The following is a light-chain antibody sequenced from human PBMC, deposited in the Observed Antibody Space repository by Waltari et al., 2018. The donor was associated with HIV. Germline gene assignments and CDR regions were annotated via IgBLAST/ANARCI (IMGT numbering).Light chain of an antibody. CDR1: QSVGTF. CDR3: QQRTNWPQNT. J-gene: IGKJ4*01. V-gene: IGKV3-11*01. CDR2: DAS. Sequence: EIVLTQSPATLSLSPGERATLSCRASQSVGTFLAWYQQKPGQAPRLLISDASNRATGIPARFSGSGSGTDFTLTISSLEPEDFALYYCQQRTNWPQNTFGGGTKVEIK.